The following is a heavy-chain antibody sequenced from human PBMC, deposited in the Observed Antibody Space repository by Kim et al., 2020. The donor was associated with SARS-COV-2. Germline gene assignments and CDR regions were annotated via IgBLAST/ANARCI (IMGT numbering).Heavy chain of an antibody. CDR1: GGSISSYY. J-gene: IGHJ6*02. CDR2: IYYSGST. D-gene: IGHD6-13*01. Sequence: SETLSLTCTVSGGSISSYYWSWIRQPPGKGLEWIGYIYYSGSTNYNPSLKSRVTISVDTSKNQFSLKLSSVTAADTAVYYCARAPGEAAAGTAYYYGMDVWGQGTTVTVSS. V-gene: IGHV4-59*13. CDR3: ARAPGEAAAGTAYYYGMDV.